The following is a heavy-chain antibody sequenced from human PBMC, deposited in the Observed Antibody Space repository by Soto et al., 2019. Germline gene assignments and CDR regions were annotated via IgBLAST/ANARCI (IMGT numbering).Heavy chain of an antibody. CDR3: AREEGYCSSTSCYVSGMDV. D-gene: IGHD2-2*01. CDR1: GFTVSSNY. J-gene: IGHJ6*02. CDR2: IYSGGST. Sequence: LRLSCAASGFTVSSNYMSWVRQAPGKGLEWVSVIYSGGSTYYADSVKGRFTISRDNSKNTLYLQMNSLRAEDTAVYYCAREEGYCSSTSCYVSGMDVWGQGTTVTVSS. V-gene: IGHV3-53*01.